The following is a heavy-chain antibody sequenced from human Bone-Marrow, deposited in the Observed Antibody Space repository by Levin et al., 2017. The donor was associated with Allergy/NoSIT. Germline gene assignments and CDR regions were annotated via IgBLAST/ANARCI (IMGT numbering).Heavy chain of an antibody. CDR2: INHSGST. J-gene: IGHJ5*02. CDR3: ARGGCQDSPDIVATWFDP. Sequence: SETLSLTCAVYGGSFSGYYWSWIRQPPGKGLEWIGEINHSGSTNYNPSLKSRVTISVDTSKNQFSLKLSSVTAADTAVYYCARGGCQDSPDIVATWFDPWGQGTLVTVSS. CDR1: GGSFSGYY. D-gene: IGHD5-12*01. V-gene: IGHV4-34*01.